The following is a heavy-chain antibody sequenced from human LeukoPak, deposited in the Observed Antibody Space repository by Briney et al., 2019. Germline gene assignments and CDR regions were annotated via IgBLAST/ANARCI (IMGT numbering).Heavy chain of an antibody. Sequence: GGSLRLSCAASGFTFSKYELNWVRQAPGKGLEWVSAISGSGGSTYYADSVKGRFTISRDNSKNTLYLQMNSLRAEDTAVYYCAKETSYGLTGRFDYWGQGTLVTVSS. CDR2: ISGSGGST. V-gene: IGHV3-23*01. D-gene: IGHD5-18*01. CDR3: AKETSYGLTGRFDY. CDR1: GFTFSKYE. J-gene: IGHJ4*02.